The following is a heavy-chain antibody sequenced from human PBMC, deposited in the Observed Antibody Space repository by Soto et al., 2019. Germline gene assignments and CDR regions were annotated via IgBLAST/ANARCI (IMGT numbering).Heavy chain of an antibody. V-gene: IGHV3-30*18. CDR1: GFTFSSYG. Sequence: GGSMRLSCAASGFTFSSYGMHWVRQATGKGLEWVAVISYDGSNKYYADSLKGRFTISRDNSKNTLYLQMKSLRAEDTAVYYCEKDGSMIVAYHFDYWGQGTLVTVSS. CDR2: ISYDGSNK. CDR3: EKDGSMIVAYHFDY. D-gene: IGHD3-22*01. J-gene: IGHJ4*02.